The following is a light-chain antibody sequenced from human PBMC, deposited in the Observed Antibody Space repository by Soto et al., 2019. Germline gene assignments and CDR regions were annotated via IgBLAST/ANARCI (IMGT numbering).Light chain of an antibody. Sequence: QSALTQPASVSGSPGQSITISCTGTSSDIGRYKFVSWYHQHAGKAPKLMNYESSKRPSGVSDRFSASKSGNTASLTISGLKTDVEADYCCCSDACDHVVFGGGTKLPVL. V-gene: IGLV2-23*01. J-gene: IGLJ2*01. CDR3: CSDACDHVV. CDR2: ESS. CDR1: SSDIGRYKF.